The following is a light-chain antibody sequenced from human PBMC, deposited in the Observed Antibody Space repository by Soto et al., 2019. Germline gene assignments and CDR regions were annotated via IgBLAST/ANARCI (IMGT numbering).Light chain of an antibody. J-gene: IGLJ2*01. Sequence: QSVLTQPASVSGSPGQSITISCTGTSSDVGSYNLVSWYQQHPGKAPKLMIYEGSKRPSGVSNRFSGSKSGNTASLTISRLQAEDEADYYCCSYAGSSTLDVVFGGGTKLTVL. CDR1: SSDVGSYNL. CDR3: CSYAGSSTLDVV. V-gene: IGLV2-23*01. CDR2: EGS.